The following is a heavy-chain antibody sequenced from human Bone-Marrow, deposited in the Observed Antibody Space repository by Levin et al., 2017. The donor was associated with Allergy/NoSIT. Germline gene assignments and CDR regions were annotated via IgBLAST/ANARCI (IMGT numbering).Heavy chain of an antibody. CDR3: VRLYHYRSGYFDA. J-gene: IGHJ4*02. V-gene: IGHV7-4-1*02. D-gene: IGHD3-10*01. CDR1: GYTFTNFG. CDR2: INTNNARP. Sequence: GESLKISCKASGYTFTNFGIHWVRQAPGKGLEWMGWINTNNARPTYAEDFTGRLVFSLDLSVQTAYLRINGLQPDDSALYYCVRLYHYRSGYFDAWGQGTLLTVSS.